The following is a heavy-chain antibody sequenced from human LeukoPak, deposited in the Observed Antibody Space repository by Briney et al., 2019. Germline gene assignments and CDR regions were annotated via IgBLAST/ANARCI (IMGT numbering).Heavy chain of an antibody. Sequence: GRSLRLSCAASGFTFSSYAMHWVRQAPGKGLEWVAIISYDGGNKYYADSVKGRFTISRGNSKNTLYLQMNSLRAEDTAVYYCARDIGRFGELSPIDYWGQGTLVTVSS. CDR1: GFTFSSYA. J-gene: IGHJ4*02. CDR2: ISYDGGNK. CDR3: ARDIGRFGELSPIDY. D-gene: IGHD3-10*01. V-gene: IGHV3-30-3*01.